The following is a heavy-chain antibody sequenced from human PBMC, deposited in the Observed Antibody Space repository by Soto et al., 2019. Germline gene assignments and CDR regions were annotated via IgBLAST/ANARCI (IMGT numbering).Heavy chain of an antibody. D-gene: IGHD3-10*01. CDR3: ASKFGELLADAFDI. CDR2: IYHSGST. Sequence: PSDPLSLTSVVSGGSIRSRNWGRWVRQPPEKGLEWIGEIYHSGSTNYNPSLKSRVTISVDKSKNQFSLKLSSVTAADTAVYYCASKFGELLADAFDICGQGT. V-gene: IGHV4-4*02. CDR1: GGSIRSRNW. J-gene: IGHJ3*02.